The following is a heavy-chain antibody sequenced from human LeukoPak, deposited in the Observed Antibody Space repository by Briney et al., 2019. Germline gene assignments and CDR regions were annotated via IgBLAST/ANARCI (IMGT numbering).Heavy chain of an antibody. Sequence: ASVKVSCKISGYTFTDYFIHWVRQAPGQGLEWMGWTSPKSGDRKCTQKFQGRVTMTRDTSISTVYMGLDRLTFDDTAVYFCARAWVEVKSIVVVPAAWPFDPWGQGTLVTVSS. J-gene: IGHJ5*02. CDR1: GYTFTDYF. CDR3: ARAWVEVKSIVVVPAAWPFDP. CDR2: TSPKSGDR. V-gene: IGHV1-2*02. D-gene: IGHD2-2*01.